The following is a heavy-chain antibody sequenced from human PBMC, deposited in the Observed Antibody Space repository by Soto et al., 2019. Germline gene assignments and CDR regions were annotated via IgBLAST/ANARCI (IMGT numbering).Heavy chain of an antibody. Sequence: PSETLSLTCTVSGGSMSSGDYYWSWLRQHPQKGLEWIGYTYYTGSAYYNPSLKSRVTISVDTSKNQFSLKVSSVTAADTAVYYCARDLHTALTTTWFDSWGQGTLVTVSS. J-gene: IGHJ5*01. D-gene: IGHD4-4*01. CDR3: ARDLHTALTTTWFDS. CDR2: TYYTGSA. V-gene: IGHV4-31*03. CDR1: GGSMSSGDYY.